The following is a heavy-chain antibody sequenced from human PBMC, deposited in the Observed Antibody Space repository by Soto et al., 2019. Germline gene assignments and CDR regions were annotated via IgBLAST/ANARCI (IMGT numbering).Heavy chain of an antibody. J-gene: IGHJ5*02. V-gene: IGHV4-34*01. D-gene: IGHD2-15*01. Sequence: SETLSLTCAVYGGSFSGYYWSWIRQPPGKGLEWIGEINHSGSTNYNPPLKSRVTISVDTSKNQFSLKLSSVTAADTAVYYCARAEDLVVAASFDPWGQGTLVTVSS. CDR3: ARAEDLVVAASFDP. CDR2: INHSGST. CDR1: GGSFSGYY.